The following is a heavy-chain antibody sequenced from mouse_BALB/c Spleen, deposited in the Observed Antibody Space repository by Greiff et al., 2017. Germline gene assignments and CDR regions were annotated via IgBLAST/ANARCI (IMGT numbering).Heavy chain of an antibody. Sequence: VQLQQSGPALVKPGASVKMSCKASGYTFTDYVISCVKKRTGQGLEWIGEIYPGSGSTYYNEKFKGKATLTADKSSNTAYMQRSSLTAEDSAVYFCARLRDYDVLWDDWGQGTTRTVAA. CDR3: ARLRDYDVLWDD. J-gene: IGHJ2*01. V-gene: IGHV1-77*01. CDR1: GYTFTDYV. D-gene: IGHD2-4*01. CDR2: IYPGSGST.